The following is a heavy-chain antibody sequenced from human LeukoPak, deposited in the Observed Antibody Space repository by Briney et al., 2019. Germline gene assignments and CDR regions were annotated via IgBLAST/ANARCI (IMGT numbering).Heavy chain of an antibody. J-gene: IGHJ3*02. CDR1: GGSFSGYY. Sequence: SETLSLTCAVYGGSFSGYYWSWIRQPPGKGLEWIGEINHSGSTNYNPSLKSRVTISVDTSKNQFSLKLSSGTAADTAVYYCARLYVGAFDIWGQGTMVTVSS. CDR2: INHSGST. CDR3: ARLYVGAFDI. D-gene: IGHD2-8*01. V-gene: IGHV4-34*01.